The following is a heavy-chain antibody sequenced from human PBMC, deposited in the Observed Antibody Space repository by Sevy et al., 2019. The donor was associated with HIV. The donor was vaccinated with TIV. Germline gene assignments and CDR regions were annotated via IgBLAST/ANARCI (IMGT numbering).Heavy chain of an antibody. J-gene: IGHJ4*02. Sequence: SETPSLTCAVSGGSNSRNNWWSWVRQPPGKGLEWIGGIYDGGDTNFNPTLKSRVTISLDKSKNQFSLKLTSLTAADTAVYYCAREGYYDVSGYPQQYFDYWGQGALVTVSS. CDR2: IYDGGDT. CDR1: GGSNSRNNW. D-gene: IGHD3-22*01. V-gene: IGHV4-4*02. CDR3: AREGYYDVSGYPQQYFDY.